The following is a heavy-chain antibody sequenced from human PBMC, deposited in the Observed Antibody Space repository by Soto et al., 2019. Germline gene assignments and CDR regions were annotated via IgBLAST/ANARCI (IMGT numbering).Heavy chain of an antibody. J-gene: IGHJ4*02. V-gene: IGHV3-7*01. CDR3: DRSGQYGGCGSCCYDGYIDY. Sequence: GEYLRLSCAASGFPFSSYCMSWVRQAPGKGLEWVANIKQDGSEKYYVDSVKGRFTISRDNAKNSLYLQMNSLRAEDTAVYYCDRSGQYGGCGSCCYDGYIDYWCQG. CDR1: GFPFSSYC. D-gene: IGHD2-15*01. CDR2: IKQDGSEK.